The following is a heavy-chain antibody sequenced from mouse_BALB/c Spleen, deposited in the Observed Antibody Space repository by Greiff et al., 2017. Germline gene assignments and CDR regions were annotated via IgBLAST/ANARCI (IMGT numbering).Heavy chain of an antibody. V-gene: IGHV1S81*02. D-gene: IGHD1-1*01. J-gene: IGHJ1*01. CDR2: INPSNGRT. CDR1: GYTFTSYW. CDR3: ERWCYGCGYWYFDV. Sequence: QVQLQQPGAELVKPGASVKLSCKASGYTFTSYWMHWVKQRPGQGLEWIGEINPSNGRTNYNEKFKSKATMTVDKSSSTAYMQLSSMTSEDSAVYYYERWCYGCGYWYFDVWGEGTTVTVSS.